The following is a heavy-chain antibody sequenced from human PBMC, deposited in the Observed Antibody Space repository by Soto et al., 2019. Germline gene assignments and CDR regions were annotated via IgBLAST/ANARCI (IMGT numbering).Heavy chain of an antibody. CDR2: IYYTGSI. J-gene: IGHJ6*03. CDR1: GVSISRYY. CDR3: AANYYHSIGV. V-gene: IGHV4-59*12. Sequence: QVQLQESGPKLVKPSETLSLTCTVSGVSISRYYWSWIRQPPGKGLEWFGYIYYTGSISYNPALKSRVTLSIDPCQNQFSLKLSSVTAADTAVYYCAANYYHSIGVWGKGTTVTVSS.